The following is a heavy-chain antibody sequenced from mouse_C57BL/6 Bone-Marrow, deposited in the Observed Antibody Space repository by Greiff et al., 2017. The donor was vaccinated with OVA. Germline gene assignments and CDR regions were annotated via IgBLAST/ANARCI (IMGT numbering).Heavy chain of an antibody. CDR2: INPNYGTT. Sequence: LQESGPELVKPGASVKISCKASGYSFTDYNMNWVKQSNGKSLEWIGVINPNYGTTSYNQKFKGKATLTVDQSSSTAYMQLNSLTSEDSAVYYCARGDYYGSSHWYFDVWGTGTTVTVSS. CDR1: GYSFTDYN. V-gene: IGHV1-39*01. CDR3: ARGDYYGSSHWYFDV. D-gene: IGHD1-1*01. J-gene: IGHJ1*03.